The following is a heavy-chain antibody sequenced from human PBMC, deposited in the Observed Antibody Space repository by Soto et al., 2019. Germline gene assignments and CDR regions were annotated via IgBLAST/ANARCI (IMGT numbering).Heavy chain of an antibody. D-gene: IGHD2-15*01. CDR1: GFTFSSHG. CDR3: ARAARHCSGGACYVYWYFDL. CDR2: IAYDGSNP. V-gene: IGHV3-30*03. Sequence: PGGSLRLSCAASGFTFSSHGMHWVRQAPGKGLEWVAVIAYDGSNPYYADSVKGRFTVSRDNSKNTLHLQMDSLRDEDTAVYYCARAARHCSGGACYVYWYFDLWGRRTLVTVSS. J-gene: IGHJ2*01.